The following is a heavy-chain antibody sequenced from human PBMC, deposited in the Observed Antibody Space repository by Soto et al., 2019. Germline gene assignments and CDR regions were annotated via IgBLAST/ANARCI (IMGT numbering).Heavy chain of an antibody. V-gene: IGHV3-7*05. CDR3: ARTGWNWYYYGMDV. CDR1: GFTFSSYC. Sequence: PGGSLRLSCAASGFTFSSYCMSWVRQAPGKGLEWVANIKQDGSEKYYVDSVKGRFTISRDNAKNSLYLQMNSLRAEDTAVYYCARTGWNWYYYGMDVWGQGTTVTVSS. J-gene: IGHJ6*02. D-gene: IGHD1-7*01. CDR2: IKQDGSEK.